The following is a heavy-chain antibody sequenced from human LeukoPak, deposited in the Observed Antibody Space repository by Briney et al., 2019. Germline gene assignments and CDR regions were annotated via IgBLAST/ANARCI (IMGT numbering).Heavy chain of an antibody. V-gene: IGHV4-30-2*01. J-gene: IGHJ4*02. CDR1: GGSISSGGYS. CDR3: ARLSGTPANYDS. Sequence: SETLSLTCAVSGGSISSGGYSWSWIRQPPGKGLEWIGYIYHSGSTYYNPSLKSRVTISVDTSKNQFSLKLTSVTAADTAVYYCARLSGTPANYDSWGQGTLVTVSS. CDR2: IYHSGST. D-gene: IGHD1-1*01.